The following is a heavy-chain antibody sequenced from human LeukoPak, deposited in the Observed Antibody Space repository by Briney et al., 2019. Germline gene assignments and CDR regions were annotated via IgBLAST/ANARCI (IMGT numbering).Heavy chain of an antibody. J-gene: IGHJ6*03. CDR1: VYTLTGYY. Sequence: ASVKVSCKASVYTLTGYYIHWVRHDPGQGLEWMGWINPNSGGTNYAQKIQGRVTMSRDTSISKAYMELSRVRSDDTAVYYCAREVLPDAIYRDVWGKGTTVTIS. CDR3: AREVLPDAIYRDV. V-gene: IGHV1-2*02. D-gene: IGHD2-2*01. CDR2: INPNSGGT.